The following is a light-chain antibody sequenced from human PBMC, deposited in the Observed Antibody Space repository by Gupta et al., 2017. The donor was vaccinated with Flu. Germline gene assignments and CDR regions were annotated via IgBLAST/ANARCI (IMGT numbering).Light chain of an antibody. J-gene: IGLJ2*01. CDR3: AAFDDSLNGPV. CDR2: SNN. V-gene: IGLV1-44*01. CDR1: SPNIGSNS. Sequence: QSVLTQPPSASGTPGQRVTIPCSGSSPNIGSNSVNWYQQLPRTAPRLLIYSNNRRPSGVPDRFSGSKSGTSASLAISGLQSEDEADYYCAAFDDSLNGPVFGGGTKVTVL.